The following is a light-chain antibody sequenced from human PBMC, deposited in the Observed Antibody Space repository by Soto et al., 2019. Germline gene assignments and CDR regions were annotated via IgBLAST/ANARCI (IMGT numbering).Light chain of an antibody. CDR2: GNS. Sequence: QSVLTQPPSVSGAPGQRVTISCTGSSSNIGAPYNIHWYQQLPGTAPKLLIYGNSDRPSGVPDRFSGSRSGTSASLAITGLQAEDEADYYCQSYDSSLSGWVFGGGTQLTVL. V-gene: IGLV1-40*01. CDR3: QSYDSSLSGWV. J-gene: IGLJ3*02. CDR1: SSNIGAPYN.